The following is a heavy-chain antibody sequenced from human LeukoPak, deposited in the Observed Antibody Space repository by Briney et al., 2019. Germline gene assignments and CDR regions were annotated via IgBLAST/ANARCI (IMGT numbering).Heavy chain of an antibody. CDR1: GFTFSSYW. V-gene: IGHV3-23*01. CDR3: AKGSRGWYSWYFDV. CDR2: ISGSGGST. J-gene: IGHJ2*01. Sequence: GGSLRLSCAASGFTFSSYWMSWVRQAPGKGLEWVSAISGSGGSTYYADSVKGRFTISRDNSKNTLYLQMNSLRAEDTAVYYCAKGSRGWYSWYFDVWGRGTLVTVSS. D-gene: IGHD6-19*01.